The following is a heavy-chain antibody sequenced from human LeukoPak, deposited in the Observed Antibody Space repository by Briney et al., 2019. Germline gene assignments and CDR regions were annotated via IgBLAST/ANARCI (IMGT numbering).Heavy chain of an antibody. CDR1: GFTFSSYA. Sequence: GGSLRLSCAASGFTFSSYAMHWVRQAPGKGLEWVAVISYDGSNKYYADSVKGRFTISRDNSKNTLYLQMNSLRAEDTAVYYCARERPPRYSSSGGWFDPWGQGTLVTVSS. D-gene: IGHD6-13*01. J-gene: IGHJ5*02. V-gene: IGHV3-30*04. CDR3: ARERPPRYSSSGGWFDP. CDR2: ISYDGSNK.